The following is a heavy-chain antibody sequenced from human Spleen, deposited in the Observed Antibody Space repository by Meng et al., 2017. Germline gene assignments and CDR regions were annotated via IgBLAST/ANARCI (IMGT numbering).Heavy chain of an antibody. CDR2: IYHSGST. V-gene: IGHV4-38-2*01. CDR1: GYSISSGYY. D-gene: IGHD3-22*01. CDR3: ARVQGFYYDSSGFDAYYYYYYGMDV. Sequence: SETLSLTCAVSGYSISSGYYWGWIRQPPGKGLEWIGSIYHSGSTYYNPSLKSRVTISVDTSKNQFSLKLSSVTAADTAVYYCARVQGFYYDSSGFDAYYYYYYGMDVWGQGTTVTVSS. J-gene: IGHJ6*02.